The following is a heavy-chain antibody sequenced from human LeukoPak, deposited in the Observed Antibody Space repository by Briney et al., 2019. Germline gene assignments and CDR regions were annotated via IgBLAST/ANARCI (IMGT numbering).Heavy chain of an antibody. CDR1: GASISSGNYY. CDR2: IYYSGST. J-gene: IGHJ4*02. D-gene: IGHD3-22*01. CDR3: ARANYYDSSGYGFSFDY. V-gene: IGHV4-39*07. Sequence: PSETLSLTCTVSGASISSGNYYWGWIRQPPGTGLEWLGSIYYSGSTNYNPSLKSRVTISVDTSKNQFSLKLSSVTAADTAVYYCARANYYDSSGYGFSFDYWGQGTLVTVSS.